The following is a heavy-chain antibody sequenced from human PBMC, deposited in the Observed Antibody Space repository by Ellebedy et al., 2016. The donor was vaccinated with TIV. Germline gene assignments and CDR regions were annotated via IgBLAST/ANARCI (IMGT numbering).Heavy chain of an antibody. CDR3: ATNKDYIMGY. CDR1: GFTFSSYT. CDR2: INTDGTTT. D-gene: IGHD4-11*01. J-gene: IGHJ4*02. V-gene: IGHV3-74*01. Sequence: GESLKISCAASGFTFSSYTLNWVRQAPGKGLVWVSRINTDGTTTTYADSVKGRFTISRDNAKNTLYLQMNSLRAEDTAVYYCATNKDYIMGYWGQGTLVTVSS.